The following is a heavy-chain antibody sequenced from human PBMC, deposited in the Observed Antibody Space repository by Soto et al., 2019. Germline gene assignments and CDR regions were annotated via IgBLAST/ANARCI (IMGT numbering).Heavy chain of an antibody. V-gene: IGHV3-11*01. CDR2: ISSSGSTI. J-gene: IGHJ4*02. Sequence: GGSLRLSCAASGFTFSDYYMSWIRQAPGKGLEWVSYISSSGSTIYYADSVKGRFTISRDNAKNSLYLQMNSLRAEDAAVYYCARADAALAQQGVDYWGQGTLVTVSS. CDR1: GFTFSDYY. D-gene: IGHD2-2*01. CDR3: ARADAALAQQGVDY.